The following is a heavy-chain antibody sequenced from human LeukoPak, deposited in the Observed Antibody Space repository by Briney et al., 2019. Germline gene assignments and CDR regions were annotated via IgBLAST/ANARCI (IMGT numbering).Heavy chain of an antibody. CDR2: ISTSSSYI. J-gene: IGHJ4*02. CDR3: AREMAHYFDSSGYSF. Sequence: GGSLRLSCAASGFTFGSYNMNWVRQAPGKGLEWVSSISTSSSYIYYADSVKGRFTISRDNAKKSLYLQMNSLRAGDTAVYYCAREMAHYFDSSGYSFWGQGTLVTVSS. D-gene: IGHD3-22*01. CDR1: GFTFGSYN. V-gene: IGHV3-21*01.